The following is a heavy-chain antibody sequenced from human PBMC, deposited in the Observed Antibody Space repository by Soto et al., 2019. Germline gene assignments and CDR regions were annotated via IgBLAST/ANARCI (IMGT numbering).Heavy chain of an antibody. CDR2: IYYSGST. Sequence: PSETLSLTCTVSGGSISSYYWSWIRQPPGKGLEWIGYIYYSGSTNYNPSLKSRVTISVDTSKNQFSLKLSSVTAADTAVYYCPRERDAHEKDLVAFAIWAKGQWSPSPQ. V-gene: IGHV4-59*01. D-gene: IGHD2-15*01. CDR3: PRERDAHEKDLVAFAI. J-gene: IGHJ3*02. CDR1: GGSISSYY.